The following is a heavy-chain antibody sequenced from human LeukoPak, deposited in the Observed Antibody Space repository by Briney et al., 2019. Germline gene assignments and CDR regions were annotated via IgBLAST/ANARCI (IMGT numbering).Heavy chain of an antibody. CDR3: ARVRFRGDNYFDY. CDR2: INPNSGDT. CDR1: GYTFTGYY. J-gene: IGHJ4*02. D-gene: IGHD3-10*01. Sequence: ASVKVSCKASGYTFTGYYMHWVRQAPGQGLEWMGRINPNSGDTNYAQNFQGRVTMTRDTSGSTSNMELSRLRSDDTAVYYCARVRFRGDNYFDYWGQGTLVTVSS. V-gene: IGHV1-2*06.